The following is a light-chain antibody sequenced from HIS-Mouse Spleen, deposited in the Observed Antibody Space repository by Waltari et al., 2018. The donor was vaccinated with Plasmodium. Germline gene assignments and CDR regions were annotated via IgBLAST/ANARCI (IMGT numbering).Light chain of an antibody. J-gene: IGLJ3*02. Sequence: QSALTQPRSVSGSPGQSVTISCTGTSSDVGGYNSVSWYQQHPGKAPKLMIYDVSKRPSGGPDRCSGSKAGNTASLTISGLQAEDEADYYCCSYAGSYTWVFGGGTKLTVL. V-gene: IGLV2-11*01. CDR2: DVS. CDR1: SSDVGGYNS. CDR3: CSYAGSYTWV.